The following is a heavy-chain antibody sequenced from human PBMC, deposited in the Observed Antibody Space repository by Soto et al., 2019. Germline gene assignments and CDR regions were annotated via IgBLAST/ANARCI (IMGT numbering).Heavy chain of an antibody. J-gene: IGHJ4*02. CDR1: GYPFTSYD. Sequence: ASVKVSCKASGYPFTSYDLNWLRQATGQGLEWMGWMNPNSGNTGYAQKFQGRVTMTRNTSISTAYMELSSLRSEDTAVYYCATGGSTCTLASWGQGTLVTVSS. CDR2: MNPNSGNT. D-gene: IGHD6-13*01. CDR3: ATGGSTCTLAS. V-gene: IGHV1-8*01.